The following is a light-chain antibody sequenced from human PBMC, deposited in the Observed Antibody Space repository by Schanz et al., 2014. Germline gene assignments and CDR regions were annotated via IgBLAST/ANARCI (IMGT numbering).Light chain of an antibody. Sequence: EIVLTQSPGTLSLSPGERATLACRASQSVTISHLAWYQQKPGQAPRLLIYGISNRATGIPDRFSGSGSGTDFTLTISSLEPEDFALYYWKQYGSSPGYTFGQGTKLEIK. CDR2: GIS. CDR3: KQYGSSPGYT. CDR1: QSVTISH. V-gene: IGKV3-20*01. J-gene: IGKJ2*01.